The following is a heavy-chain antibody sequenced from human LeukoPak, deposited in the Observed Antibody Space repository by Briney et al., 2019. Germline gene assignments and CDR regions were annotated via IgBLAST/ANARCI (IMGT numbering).Heavy chain of an antibody. CDR2: ISGSGGST. J-gene: IGHJ4*02. CDR1: GFTFSSYA. V-gene: IGHV3-23*01. Sequence: GGSLRLSCAASGFTFSSYAMSWVRQAPGKELEWVSAISGSGGSTYYADSVKGRFTISRDNSKNTLYLQMNSLRAEDTAVYYCAKDTYYDFWSGYYNSPFDYWGQGTLVTVSS. CDR3: AKDTYYDFWSGYYNSPFDY. D-gene: IGHD3-3*01.